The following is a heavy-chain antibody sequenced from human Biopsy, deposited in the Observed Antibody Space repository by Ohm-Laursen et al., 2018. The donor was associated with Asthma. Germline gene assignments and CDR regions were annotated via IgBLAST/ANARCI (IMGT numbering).Heavy chain of an antibody. J-gene: IGHJ4*02. CDR3: ARAQDYYDSRGYYKSFDY. CDR2: ISYSGST. V-gene: IGHV4-61*01. CDR1: GGSVSSGSHY. Sequence: SDTLSLTCTVSGGSVSSGSHYWSWIRQPPGKGLEWMGYISYSGSTNYNPSLKSRVSISIDTSKNQFSLKLSSVTAADTAVYYCARAQDYYDSRGYYKSFDYWGQGTLVTVSS. D-gene: IGHD3-22*01.